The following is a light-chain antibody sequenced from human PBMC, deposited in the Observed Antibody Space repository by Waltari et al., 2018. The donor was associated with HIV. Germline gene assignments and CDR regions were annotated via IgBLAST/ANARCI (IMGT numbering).Light chain of an antibody. CDR1: RSNIGAGDD. V-gene: IGLV1-40*01. Sequence: QSVRTQPPSGSGAPGQRVTVPGAGSRSNIGAGDDGHWYQQLPGTAPKLLIYGNTNRPSGVPDRFSGSKSGTSASLAITGLQAEDEADYYCQSYDSSLSASVFGEGTKLTVL. J-gene: IGLJ2*01. CDR2: GNT. CDR3: QSYDSSLSASV.